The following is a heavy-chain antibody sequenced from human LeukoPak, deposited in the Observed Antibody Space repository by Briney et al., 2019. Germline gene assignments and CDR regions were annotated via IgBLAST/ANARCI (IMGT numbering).Heavy chain of an antibody. Sequence: ASVKVSCKASGYTFTSYGISWVRQAPGQGLEWMGWISAYNGNTNYAQKLQGRVTMTTDTSTSTACMELRSLRSDDTAVYYCARDGMVRGAQTDYWGQGTLVTVSS. CDR2: ISAYNGNT. J-gene: IGHJ4*02. D-gene: IGHD3-10*01. CDR3: ARDGMVRGAQTDY. CDR1: GYTFTSYG. V-gene: IGHV1-18*01.